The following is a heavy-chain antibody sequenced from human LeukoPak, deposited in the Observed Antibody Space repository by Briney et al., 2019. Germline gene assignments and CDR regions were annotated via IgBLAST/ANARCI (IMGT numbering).Heavy chain of an antibody. CDR2: IYYSGST. Sequence: PSETLSLTCTVSGGSISSSSYYWGWIRQPPGKGLEWIGGIYYSGSTNYNPSLKSRVTIYVDTSRNQFSLKLSSVTAADTAVYYCARQGYCSSTSCYNRGFFDYWGQGTLVTVSS. D-gene: IGHD2-2*01. CDR3: ARQGYCSSTSCYNRGFFDY. CDR1: GGSISSSSYY. V-gene: IGHV4-39*01. J-gene: IGHJ4*02.